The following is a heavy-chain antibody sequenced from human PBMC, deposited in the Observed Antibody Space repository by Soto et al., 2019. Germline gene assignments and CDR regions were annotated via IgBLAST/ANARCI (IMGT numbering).Heavy chain of an antibody. Sequence: GASVKVSCKASGYTFTSYYMHWVRQAPGQGLEWMGIINPSGGSTSYAQKFQGRVTMTRDTSTSTVYMELSSLRSEDTAVYYCARVGSGSYHYYYYGMDVWGQGTTVTVSS. CDR3: ARVGSGSYHYYYYGMDV. J-gene: IGHJ6*02. D-gene: IGHD1-26*01. CDR2: INPSGGST. V-gene: IGHV1-46*01. CDR1: GYTFTSYY.